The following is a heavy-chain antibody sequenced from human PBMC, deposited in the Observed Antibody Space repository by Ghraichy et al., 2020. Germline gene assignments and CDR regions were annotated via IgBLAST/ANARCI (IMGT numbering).Heavy chain of an antibody. J-gene: IGHJ4*02. CDR1: EFSVSSNY. CDR3: AAMNLQYNSGWYCRDS. V-gene: IGHV3-66*02. D-gene: IGHD6-19*01. CDR2: IFSSGST. Sequence: GGSLRLSCAASEFSVSSNYMIWVRQAPGKGLEWVSVIFSSGSTYYAASVQGRFSISRDNSKNTLHLPMNSLKDEDMAGYYCAAMNLQYNSGWYCRDSWGQATLVAVSS.